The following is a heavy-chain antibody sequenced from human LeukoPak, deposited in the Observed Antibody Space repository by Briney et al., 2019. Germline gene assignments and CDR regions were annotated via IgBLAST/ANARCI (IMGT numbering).Heavy chain of an antibody. Sequence: SETLSLTCTVSGYSISSGHYWGWIRQPPGKGLEWIGEINHSGSTNYNPSLKSRVTISVDTSKNQFSLKLSSVTAADTAVYYCARHGGSSWGYNWFDPWGQGTLVTVSS. D-gene: IGHD6-13*01. V-gene: IGHV4-38-2*02. CDR2: INHSGST. J-gene: IGHJ5*02. CDR3: ARHGGSSWGYNWFDP. CDR1: GYSISSGHY.